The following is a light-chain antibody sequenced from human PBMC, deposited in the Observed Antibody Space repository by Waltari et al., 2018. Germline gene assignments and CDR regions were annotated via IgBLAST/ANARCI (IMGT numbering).Light chain of an antibody. V-gene: IGKV1-5*01. CDR1: QSSGGS. CDR2: DAS. Sequence: DIQMTQSPSTLSASVGDRVTITCRPSQSSGGSLAWFQQKPGKAPKLLIYDASTLEPGVPSRFSGSGSGTEFTLTVSSLQPDDFATYYCQQYNNFPFTFGPGTTV. J-gene: IGKJ3*01. CDR3: QQYNNFPFT.